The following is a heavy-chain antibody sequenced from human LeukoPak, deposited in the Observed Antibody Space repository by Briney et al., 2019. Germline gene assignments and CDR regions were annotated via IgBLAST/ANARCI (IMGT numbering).Heavy chain of an antibody. D-gene: IGHD6-19*01. CDR2: ISTSTGDT. V-gene: IGHV1-18*01. Sequence: ASVKVSCKTSGYSFILYGISWVRQAPGQGPEWMGWISTSTGDTKYTQKFQGRVTLTTDTSTSTAYMELSSLRSDDTAVYYCARDGIAVAATYNWFDPWGQGTLVTVSS. CDR1: GYSFILYG. J-gene: IGHJ5*02. CDR3: ARDGIAVAATYNWFDP.